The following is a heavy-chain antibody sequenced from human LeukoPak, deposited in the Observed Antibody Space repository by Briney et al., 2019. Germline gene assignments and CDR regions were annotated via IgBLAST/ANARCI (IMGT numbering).Heavy chain of an antibody. CDR3: ARVGRDYSNYLDY. CDR1: GGSFSGYY. Sequence: SETLSLTCAVYGGSFSGYYWSWIRQPPGKGLEWIGEINHSGSTNYNPSLKSRVTISVDTSKNQFSLKLSSVTAADTAVYYCARVGRDYSNYLDYWGQGTLVTVSS. V-gene: IGHV4-34*01. CDR2: INHSGST. J-gene: IGHJ4*02. D-gene: IGHD4-4*01.